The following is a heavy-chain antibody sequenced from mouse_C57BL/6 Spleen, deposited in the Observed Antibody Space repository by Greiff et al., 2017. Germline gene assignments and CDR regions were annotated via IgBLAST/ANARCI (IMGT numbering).Heavy chain of an antibody. CDR3: ARKGYGSSYGYFDV. V-gene: IGHV2-9-1*01. D-gene: IGHD1-1*01. J-gene: IGHJ1*03. Sequence: QVQLQQSGPGLVAPSQSLSITCTVSGFSLTSYAISWVRQPPGKGLEWLGVLWTGGGTNYNSALKSRLSISKDNSKSQVFLKMNSLQTDDTARYYWARKGYGSSYGYFDVWGTGTTVTVSS. CDR1: GFSLTSYA. CDR2: LWTGGGT.